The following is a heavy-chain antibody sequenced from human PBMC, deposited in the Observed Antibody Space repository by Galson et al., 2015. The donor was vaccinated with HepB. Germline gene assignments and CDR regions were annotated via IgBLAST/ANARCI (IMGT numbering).Heavy chain of an antibody. V-gene: IGHV3-23*01. D-gene: IGHD3-22*01. J-gene: IGHJ3*02. Sequence: SLRLSCAASGFTFRTSGMNWVRQAPGKGLEWVSFITGDGGTTIYANSVEGRFSISRDNSNNTLYLQMNSLRVEDTAVYYCAKRGKTAYYYDSSLTAFDMWGQGTTVAVSS. CDR3: AKRGKTAYYYDSSLTAFDM. CDR2: ITGDGGTT. CDR1: GFTFRTSG.